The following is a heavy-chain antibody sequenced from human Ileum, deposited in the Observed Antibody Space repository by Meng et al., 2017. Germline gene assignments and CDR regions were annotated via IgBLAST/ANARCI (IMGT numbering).Heavy chain of an antibody. CDR1: GGSLSSSDW. V-gene: IGHV4-4*02. CDR2: MNLGGSP. Sequence: VPLQESGPGLVKPSGTLALTCAASGGSLSSSDWWSWVRQPPGKGLEWIAEMNLGGSPNYNPSLKSRVTMSVDKSNDHLSLQLTSVTAADTAVYYCAHIFDSWGQGTLVTVSS. J-gene: IGHJ4*02. CDR3: AHIFDS.